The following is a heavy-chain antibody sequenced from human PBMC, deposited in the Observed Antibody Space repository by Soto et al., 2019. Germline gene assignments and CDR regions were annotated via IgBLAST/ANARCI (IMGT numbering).Heavy chain of an antibody. CDR1: GGSISSYY. J-gene: IGHJ4*02. CDR3: ARRYGYYFDY. Sequence: SETLSLTCTVSGGSISSYYWSWIRQPPGKGLEWIGYIYYSGSTNYNPSLKSPVTISVDTSKNQLSLKLSSVTAADTAVYYCARRYGYYFDYWGQGTLVTVSS. D-gene: IGHD4-17*01. CDR2: IYYSGST. V-gene: IGHV4-59*08.